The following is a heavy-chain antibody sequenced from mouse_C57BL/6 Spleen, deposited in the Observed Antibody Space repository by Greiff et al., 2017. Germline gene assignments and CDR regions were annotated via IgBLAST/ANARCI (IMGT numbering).Heavy chain of an antibody. CDR1: GYTFTSYW. V-gene: IGHV1-52*01. CDR3: ARPYDYDGAWFAY. CDR2: IDPSDSET. D-gene: IGHD2-4*01. J-gene: IGHJ3*01. Sequence: VQLQQPGAELVRPGSSVKLSCKASGYTFTSYWMHLVKQRPIQGLEWIGNIDPSDSETHYNQKFKDKATLTVDKSSSTAYMQLSSLTSEDSAVYYCARPYDYDGAWFAYWGQGTLVTVSA.